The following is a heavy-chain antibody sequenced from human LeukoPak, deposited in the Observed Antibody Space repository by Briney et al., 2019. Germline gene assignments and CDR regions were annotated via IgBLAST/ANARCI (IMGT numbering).Heavy chain of an antibody. J-gene: IGHJ5*02. CDR3: ARRRGYSSSWYEP. CDR2: IYYSGST. CDR1: GGSISSSSYY. D-gene: IGHD6-13*01. Sequence: SETLSLTCTVSGGSISSSSYYWGWIRQPPGKGLEWIGSIYYSGSTYYNPSLKSRVTISVDTSKNQFSLKLSSVTAADTAVYNCARRRGYSSSWYEPWGQGTLVTVSS. V-gene: IGHV4-39*01.